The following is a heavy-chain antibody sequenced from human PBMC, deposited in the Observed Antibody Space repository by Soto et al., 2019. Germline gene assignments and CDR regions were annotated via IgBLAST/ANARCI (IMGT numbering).Heavy chain of an antibody. V-gene: IGHV1-69*13. J-gene: IGHJ4*02. CDR2: IIPIFGTA. Sequence: ASVKVSFKASGGTFSSYAISCVRQAPGQGLEWMGGIIPIFGTANYAKKFQGRVTITADESTSTAYMELSSLRSEDTAVYYCARAEDQLLWPAFSHWGQGTLVTVS. D-gene: IGHD2-2*01. CDR1: GGTFSSYA. CDR3: ARAEDQLLWPAFSH.